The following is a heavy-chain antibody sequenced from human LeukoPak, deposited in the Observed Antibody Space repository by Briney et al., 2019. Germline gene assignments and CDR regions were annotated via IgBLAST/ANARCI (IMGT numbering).Heavy chain of an antibody. J-gene: IGHJ6*03. V-gene: IGHV3-23*01. CDR3: AKMEGQRLYDYCMDV. Sequence: GGSLRLSCAASGFAFSNFAMSWVRQAPGKGLEWVSAMSGSGYYTYYVESVKGRFTISRDNAKNTLYLHMNSLRAADTAVYYCAKMEGQRLYDYCMDVWGRGTTVTVPS. CDR1: GFAFSNFA. D-gene: IGHD3-3*01. CDR2: MSGSGYYT.